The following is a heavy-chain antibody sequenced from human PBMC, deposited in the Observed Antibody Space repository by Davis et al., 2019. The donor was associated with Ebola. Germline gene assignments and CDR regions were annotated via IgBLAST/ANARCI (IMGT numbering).Heavy chain of an antibody. CDR3: ARYSSSSGLLV. V-gene: IGHV4-61*01. D-gene: IGHD6-6*01. Sequence: PSETLSLTCTVSGGSISSSSYYWSWIRQPPGKGLEWIGYIYHSGSTNYNPSLKSRVTISVDTSKNQFSLKLSSVTAADTAVYYCARYSSSSGLLVWGQGTTVTVSS. CDR1: GGSISSSSYY. CDR2: IYHSGST. J-gene: IGHJ6*02.